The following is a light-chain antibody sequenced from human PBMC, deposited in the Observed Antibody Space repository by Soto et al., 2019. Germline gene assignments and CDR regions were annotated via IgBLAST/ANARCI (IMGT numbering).Light chain of an antibody. Sequence: DIVMTQSPDSLAVSLGERATINCKSSQSVLYRSNNKNYLAWLQQKPGQPPKVLIYWASTRESGVPDRFSGSGSGTDFTLTISSLQAEDVAVYYCQQYYTTPRTFGQGTKVEIK. CDR2: WAS. CDR3: QQYYTTPRT. J-gene: IGKJ1*01. CDR1: QSVLYRSNNKNY. V-gene: IGKV4-1*01.